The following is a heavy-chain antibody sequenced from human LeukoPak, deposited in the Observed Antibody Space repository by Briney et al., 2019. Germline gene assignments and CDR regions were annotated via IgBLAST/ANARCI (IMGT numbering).Heavy chain of an antibody. V-gene: IGHV3-30-3*01. CDR1: GFTFSGYA. Sequence: PGGSLRISCAASGFTFSGYAMHWVRQAPGKGLEWVSVMSYDGSNKYYADSVKGRFTISRDNSKNTLYLQMNSLRAEDTAVYYCARETGSAVGSTDFDYWGQGTLVTVSS. CDR3: ARETGSAVGSTDFDY. CDR2: MSYDGSNK. D-gene: IGHD4-17*01. J-gene: IGHJ4*02.